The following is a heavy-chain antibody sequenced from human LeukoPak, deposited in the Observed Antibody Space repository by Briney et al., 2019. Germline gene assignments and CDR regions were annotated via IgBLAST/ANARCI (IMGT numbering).Heavy chain of an antibody. Sequence: GGSLRLSCAASGFTFSSYAMSWVRQAPGKGLEWVSDISGSGGSTYYADSVKGRSTISRDNSKNTLHLQMNSLRAEDTAVYYCAKDRIVVVVAAEVYFDYWGQGTLVTVSS. CDR3: AKDRIVVVVAAEVYFDY. J-gene: IGHJ4*02. CDR2: ISGSGGST. V-gene: IGHV3-23*01. CDR1: GFTFSSYA. D-gene: IGHD2-15*01.